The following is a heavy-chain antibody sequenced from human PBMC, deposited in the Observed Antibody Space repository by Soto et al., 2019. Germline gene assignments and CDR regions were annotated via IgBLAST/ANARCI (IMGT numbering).Heavy chain of an antibody. CDR2: ISVNGRKT. V-gene: IGHV3-23*01. CDR3: VIYLNANYWSSYNYSALDN. Sequence: GGSMTLACVVSGLTLNSYAISWVRQAPGKGLEWVSGISVNGRKTPYADSVKGRYTISRDNLKKTLFLQLTCMRVDDTAVYYCVIYLNANYWSSYNYSALDNWGQGTMVTVSS. J-gene: IGHJ4*03. D-gene: IGHD3-3*01. CDR1: GLTLNSYA.